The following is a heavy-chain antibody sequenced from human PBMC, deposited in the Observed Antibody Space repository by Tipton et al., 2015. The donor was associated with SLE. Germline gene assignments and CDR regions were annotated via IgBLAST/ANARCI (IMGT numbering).Heavy chain of an antibody. Sequence: TLSLTCAVSGYSISSGYYWGWIRQPPGKGLEWIGSIYHSGSTYYNPSLKSRVTISVDTSKNQFSLKLSSVTAADTAMYYCARAGKDYYDGAFDIWGQGTMVTVSS. J-gene: IGHJ3*02. CDR1: GYSISSGYY. D-gene: IGHD3-22*01. CDR3: ARAGKDYYDGAFDI. CDR2: IYHSGST. V-gene: IGHV4-38-2*01.